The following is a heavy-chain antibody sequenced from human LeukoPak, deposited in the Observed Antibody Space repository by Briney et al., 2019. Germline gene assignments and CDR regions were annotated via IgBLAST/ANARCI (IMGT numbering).Heavy chain of an antibody. CDR1: GDSFSSHY. CDR3: ARGVYDSSGYYNY. CDR2: IYYSGST. V-gene: IGHV4-59*11. J-gene: IGHJ4*02. Sequence: SETLSLTCAVSGDSFSSHYWTWIRQPPGKGLGWIGSIYYSGSTYYNPSLKSRVTISVDTSKNQFSLKLSSVTAADTAVYYCARGVYDSSGYYNYWGQGTLVTVSS. D-gene: IGHD3-22*01.